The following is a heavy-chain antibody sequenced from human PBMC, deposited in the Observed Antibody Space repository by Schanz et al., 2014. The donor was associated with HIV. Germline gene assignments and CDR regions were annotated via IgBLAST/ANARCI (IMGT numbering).Heavy chain of an antibody. V-gene: IGHV1-2*02. J-gene: IGHJ5*02. CDR2: NNPNSGAT. CDR1: GGTFINYA. D-gene: IGHD3-10*01. CDR3: ARGASVAARGWFDP. Sequence: QVQLVQSGAEVKKPGSSVKVFCRASGGTFINYAFSWVRQAPGQGLEWMGGNNPNSGATQYAQKFQDRVTMTREKSISTVYMGLTSLTPDDTAVYFCARGASVAARGWFDPWGQGTLIIVSS.